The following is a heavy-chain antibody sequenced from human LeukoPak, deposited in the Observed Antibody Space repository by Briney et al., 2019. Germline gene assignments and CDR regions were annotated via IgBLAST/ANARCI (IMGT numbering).Heavy chain of an antibody. CDR2: INAGSGNT. D-gene: IGHD6-13*01. J-gene: IGHJ4*02. CDR1: GYTFTSYA. Sequence: ASVKVSCKASGYTFTSYAMHWVRQAPGQRLECMGWINAGSGNTKYSQEFQGRVTITRDTSASTAYMELSSLRSEDMAVYYCARDLGYSSSDAFDYWGQGTLVTVSS. CDR3: ARDLGYSSSDAFDY. V-gene: IGHV1-3*03.